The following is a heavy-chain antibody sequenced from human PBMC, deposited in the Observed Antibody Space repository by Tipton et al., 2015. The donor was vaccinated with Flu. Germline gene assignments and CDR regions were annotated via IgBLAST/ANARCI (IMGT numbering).Heavy chain of an antibody. CDR2: IYYSGST. Sequence: TLSLTCIVSGGSISSNSYYWGWIRQPPGKGLEWIGSIYYSGSTYYNPSLKSRVTISVDTSKNQFSLKLSSVTAADTAVYYCARYGTYDGSRYFQHWGQGTLVTVSS. D-gene: IGHD1-26*01. CDR3: ARYGTYDGSRYFQH. J-gene: IGHJ1*01. V-gene: IGHV4-39*07. CDR1: GGSISSNSYY.